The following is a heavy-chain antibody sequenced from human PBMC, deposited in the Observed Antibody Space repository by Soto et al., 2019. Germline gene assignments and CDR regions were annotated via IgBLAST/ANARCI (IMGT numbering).Heavy chain of an antibody. CDR2: ISSSSSSI. D-gene: IGHD3-10*01. Sequence: GGSLRLSCAASGFTFSSNSMNWVRQAPGKGLQWVSSISSSSSSIYYADSVKGRFTISRDNSKNTLYLQMNSLRAEDTAVYYCAKDSKTMVRGVTTYYYYYGMDVWGQGTTVTVSS. CDR3: AKDSKTMVRGVTTYYYYYGMDV. J-gene: IGHJ6*02. V-gene: IGHV3-21*04. CDR1: GFTFSSNS.